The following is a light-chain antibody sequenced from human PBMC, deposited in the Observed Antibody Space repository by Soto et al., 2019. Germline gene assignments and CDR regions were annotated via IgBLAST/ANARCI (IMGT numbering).Light chain of an antibody. CDR2: GAS. V-gene: IGKV3-20*01. J-gene: IGKJ1*01. CDR3: QQYAGSPRT. CDR1: RGVRSGY. Sequence: EIVLTQSPGTLSLSPGERATLSCTASRGVRSGYVAWYQQKPGQAPRLLIYGASFRASGISDRFSGSGSGTGFTLTISRMEPEDVAVYYCQQYAGSPRTFGQGTKVDIK.